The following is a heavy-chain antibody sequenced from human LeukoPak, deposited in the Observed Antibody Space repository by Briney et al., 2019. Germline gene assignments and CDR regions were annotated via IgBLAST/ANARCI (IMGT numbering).Heavy chain of an antibody. Sequence: ASVKVSFKASGYTFTSYDINWVRQATGQGLEWMGWMNPNSGNAGYAQKFQGRVTMTRNTSISTAYMELSSLRSEDTAVYYCARGRGVIKSLNWFDPWGQGTLVTVSS. CDR3: ARGRGVIKSLNWFDP. V-gene: IGHV1-8*01. D-gene: IGHD3-10*01. J-gene: IGHJ5*02. CDR2: MNPNSGNA. CDR1: GYTFTSYD.